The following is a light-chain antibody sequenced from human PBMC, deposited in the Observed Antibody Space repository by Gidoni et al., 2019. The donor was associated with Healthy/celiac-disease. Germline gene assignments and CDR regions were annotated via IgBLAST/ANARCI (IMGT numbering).Light chain of an antibody. Sequence: DIQMTQSPSSLSASVGDRVTITCRVSQSIASYLNWYQQKPGKAPKLLIYTASTLQSCVPSRFSGSGSGTDFTLTISSLQPEDFATYYCQQSYSSPQGTFGQGTKLEIK. J-gene: IGKJ2*01. CDR3: QQSYSSPQGT. CDR2: TAS. CDR1: QSIASY. V-gene: IGKV1-39*01.